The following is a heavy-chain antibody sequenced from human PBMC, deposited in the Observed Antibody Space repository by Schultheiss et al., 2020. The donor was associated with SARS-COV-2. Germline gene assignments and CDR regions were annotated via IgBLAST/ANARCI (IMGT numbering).Heavy chain of an antibody. J-gene: IGHJ4*02. CDR3: ARVPYYYGSGGYSEFDF. CDR2: IYSSGVT. CDR1: GGSISSGGYY. D-gene: IGHD3-10*01. V-gene: IGHV4-61*08. Sequence: SETLSLTCTVSGGSISSGGYYWSWIRQPPGKGLEWIGYIYSSGVTHYSPSLKSRVTMSVDRSKNQFSLRLSSVTAADTAVYYCARVPYYYGSGGYSEFDFWGQGSLVTVSS.